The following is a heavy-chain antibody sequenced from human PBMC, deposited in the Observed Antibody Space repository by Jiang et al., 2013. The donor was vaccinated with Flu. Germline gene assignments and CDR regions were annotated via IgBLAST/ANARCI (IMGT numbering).Heavy chain of an antibody. J-gene: IGHJ5*02. Sequence: TGQGLEWMGWMNPNSGNTGYAQKFQGRVTMTRNTSISTAYMELSSLRSEDTAVYYCATTYGGKAGTISKRFDPWGQGTLVTVSS. V-gene: IGHV1-8*01. CDR2: MNPNSGNT. D-gene: IGHD4-23*01. CDR3: ATTYGGKAGTISKRFDP.